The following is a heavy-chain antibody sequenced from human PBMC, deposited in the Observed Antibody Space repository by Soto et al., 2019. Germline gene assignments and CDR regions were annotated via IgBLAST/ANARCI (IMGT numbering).Heavy chain of an antibody. CDR1: GGTFNNYA. CDR2: IIPIFNSA. D-gene: IGHD5-12*01. V-gene: IGHV1-69*13. CDR3: AREVTVASYSFDF. J-gene: IGHJ4*02. Sequence: SVKVSCKASGGTFNNYALSWVRQAPGQGLEWMGGIIPIFNSANYAQKFQGRVTITADDSTSTAYMELRSLRPDDTAVYYCAREVTVASYSFDFWGQGTPVTSPQ.